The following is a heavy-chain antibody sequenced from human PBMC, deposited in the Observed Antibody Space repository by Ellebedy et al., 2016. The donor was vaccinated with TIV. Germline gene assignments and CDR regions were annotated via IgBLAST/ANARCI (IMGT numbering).Heavy chain of an antibody. V-gene: IGHV5-10-1*01. CDR1: GYSFTTYW. J-gene: IGHJ4*02. CDR2: IDPSDSYT. CDR3: GTMTGPDF. D-gene: IGHD3-9*01. Sequence: GESLKISCRGSGYSFTTYWINWVRQMPGKGLEWMGRIDPSDSYTNYSPSFQGHVTISADKSISTAYLQWSSLKASDTAMYYCGTMTGPDFWGQGTLVTVSS.